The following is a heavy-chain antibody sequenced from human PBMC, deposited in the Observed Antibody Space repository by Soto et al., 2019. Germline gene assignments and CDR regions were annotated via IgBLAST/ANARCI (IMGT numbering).Heavy chain of an antibody. Sequence: PSETLSLTCDVSRYSINNNNWWSWVRQPPGGGLEWIGELHHGGSTNYNPSLESRVTFSVDISKNQFFLKLSPVTAADTTVYYCTKNSAYALDYWGQGTLVTVSS. CDR2: LHHGGST. CDR1: RYSINNNNW. D-gene: IGHD5-12*01. V-gene: IGHV4-4*02. J-gene: IGHJ4*02. CDR3: TKNSAYALDY.